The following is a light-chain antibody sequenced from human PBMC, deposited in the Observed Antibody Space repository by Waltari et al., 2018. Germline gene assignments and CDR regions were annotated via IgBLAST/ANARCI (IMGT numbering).Light chain of an antibody. V-gene: IGKV1-27*01. CDR1: QGINKE. Sequence: DIQMTQSPSSLSASVGDRVTVTCRASQGINKELNWYQQKPGKAPTLLIYAASTWQTGVSSRFSGSGSGTDFTLTISSLQSEDVATYYCQQDNSLPFTFGPGTKLDIK. J-gene: IGKJ3*01. CDR3: QQDNSLPFT. CDR2: AAS.